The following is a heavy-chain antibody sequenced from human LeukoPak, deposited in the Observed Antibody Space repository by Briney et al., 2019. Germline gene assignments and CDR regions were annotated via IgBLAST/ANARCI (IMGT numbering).Heavy chain of an antibody. CDR1: GFTFRTYG. Sequence: PGGSLRLSCATSGFTFRTYGMNWVRQAPGKGLEWVSAISSSGETTFYADSVKGRFTISRDNSKNTLFLQMNSLRAEDTAVYYCAKHSYNWNDGEDYWGQGTMVIVSS. J-gene: IGHJ4*02. CDR3: AKHSYNWNDGEDY. V-gene: IGHV3-23*01. D-gene: IGHD1-1*01. CDR2: ISSSGETT.